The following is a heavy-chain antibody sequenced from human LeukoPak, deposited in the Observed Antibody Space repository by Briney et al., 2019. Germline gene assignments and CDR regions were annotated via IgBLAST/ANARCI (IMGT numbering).Heavy chain of an antibody. V-gene: IGHV4-30-2*01. Sequence: SETLSLTCTVSGGSISSGGYYWSWIRQPPGKGLEWIGYIYHSGSTYYNPSLKSRVTISVDRSKNQFSLKLSSVTAADTAVYYCARHPPEGIAVAGDWFDPWGQGTLVTVSS. D-gene: IGHD6-19*01. CDR3: ARHPPEGIAVAGDWFDP. CDR1: GGSISSGGYY. J-gene: IGHJ5*02. CDR2: IYHSGST.